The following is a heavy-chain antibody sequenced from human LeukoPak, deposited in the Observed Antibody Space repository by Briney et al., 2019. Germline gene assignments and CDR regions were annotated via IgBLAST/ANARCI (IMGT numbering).Heavy chain of an antibody. CDR2: INPRGST. J-gene: IGHJ4*02. CDR1: GGSFSGYY. D-gene: IGHD5-24*01. Sequence: SETLSLSCGVYGGSFSGYYWSWIRQPPGKGLEWIGEINPRGSTNYNPSLKSRVTLSADTSKNQFSLTLNSVAAADTAVYYCARRRLGYYFDYWGQGTLVTVSS. CDR3: ARRRLGYYFDY. V-gene: IGHV4-34*01.